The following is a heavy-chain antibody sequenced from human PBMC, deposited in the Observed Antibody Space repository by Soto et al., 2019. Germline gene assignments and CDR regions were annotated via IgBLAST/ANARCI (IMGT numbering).Heavy chain of an antibody. V-gene: IGHV3-23*01. D-gene: IGHD1-1*01. J-gene: IGHJ3*02. CDR3: AKDRTTMYDGFDI. CDR2: VTGSGGSA. Sequence: GGSLRLSCAASGFTFTTYAITWGRQAPGKGLKWVSTVTGSGGSAYYADSVQGRFTISRDNSKNTVYLQMNSLRADDTAIYYCAKDRTTMYDGFDIWGQGTMVTVSS. CDR1: GFTFTTYA.